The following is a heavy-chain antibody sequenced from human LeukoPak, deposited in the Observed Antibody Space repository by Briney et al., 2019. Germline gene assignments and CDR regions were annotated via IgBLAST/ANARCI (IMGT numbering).Heavy chain of an antibody. J-gene: IGHJ6*02. V-gene: IGHV3-20*04. CDR1: GFTFDDYG. Sequence: GGSLRLSCAASGFTFDDYGMSWVRQAPGKGLEWVSGINWNGGSTGYADSVKGRFTISRDNAKNSLYLQMSSLRAEDTALYYCARGVVVAAGGYYYGMDVWGQGATVTVSS. CDR2: INWNGGST. CDR3: ARGVVVAAGGYYYGMDV. D-gene: IGHD2-15*01.